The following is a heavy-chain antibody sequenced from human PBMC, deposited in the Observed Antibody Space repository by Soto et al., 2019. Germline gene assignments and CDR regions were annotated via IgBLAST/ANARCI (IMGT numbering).Heavy chain of an antibody. Sequence: ASVKVSCKASGYTFTSYAMHWVRQAPGQRLEWMGWINAGNGNTKYSQKFQGRVTITRDTSASTAYMELSSLRSEDTAVYYCASHWRSRSWYDWFDTWGQGTLVTVSS. D-gene: IGHD6-13*01. CDR1: GYTFTSYA. CDR2: INAGNGNT. J-gene: IGHJ5*02. CDR3: ASHWRSRSWYDWFDT. V-gene: IGHV1-3*01.